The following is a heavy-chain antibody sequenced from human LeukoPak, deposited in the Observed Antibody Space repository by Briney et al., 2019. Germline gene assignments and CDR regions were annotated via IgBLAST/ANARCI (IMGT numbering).Heavy chain of an antibody. CDR3: ARGFLASNYNWFAP. J-gene: IGHJ5*02. CDR2: VNQSGTT. CDR1: GFTFSSYA. D-gene: IGHD1-1*01. Sequence: GSLRLSCAASGFTFSSYAMSWVRQAPGKGLEWIGEVNQSGTTKYNPSLETRLTISVDRPKNQFSLNLSSVTAADTAVYYCARGFLASNYNWFAPWGQGTLVTVSS. V-gene: IGHV4-34*01.